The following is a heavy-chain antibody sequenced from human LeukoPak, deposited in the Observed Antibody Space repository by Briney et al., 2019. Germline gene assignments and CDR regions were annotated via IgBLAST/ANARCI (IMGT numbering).Heavy chain of an antibody. J-gene: IGHJ6*02. CDR3: VRGYSFGPYGMDV. V-gene: IGHV3-74*01. CDR2: IKSDGST. Sequence: PGGSLRLSCGASGFTFSTYWMHWVRQPPGKGLVWVSRIKSDGSTTYADSVEGRFSISRDNSKNTLYLQMSSLRAEDTAVYFCVRGYSFGPYGMDVWGQGTTVTVSS. D-gene: IGHD2-15*01. CDR1: GFTFSTYW.